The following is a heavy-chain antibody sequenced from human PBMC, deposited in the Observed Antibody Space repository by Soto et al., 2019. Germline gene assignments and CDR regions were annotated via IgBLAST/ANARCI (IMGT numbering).Heavy chain of an antibody. Sequence: QVPLVESGGGVVQPGRSLRLSCAASGFTFSSYGMHWVRQAPGKGLEWVAVISYDGSNKYYADSVKGRFTISRDNSKNTLYLQMNSLRAEDTAVYYCAKGLEVRFLEWLSTADVWGQGTTVTVSS. V-gene: IGHV3-30*18. CDR3: AKGLEVRFLEWLSTADV. D-gene: IGHD3-3*01. CDR1: GFTFSSYG. J-gene: IGHJ6*02. CDR2: ISYDGSNK.